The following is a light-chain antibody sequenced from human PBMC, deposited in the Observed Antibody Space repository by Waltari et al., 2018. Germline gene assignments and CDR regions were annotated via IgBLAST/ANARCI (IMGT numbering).Light chain of an antibody. CDR1: SSDVGGYNY. CDR3: SSYTISSTVV. CDR2: DVS. Sequence: QSALTQPASVSGSPGQSITISCTGTSSDVGGYNYVSWYQQHPGKAPTLMIYDVSDRPSGVSNRFSGSKSGNTASLTISGLQAEDEADYYCSSYTISSTVVFGGGTKLTVL. J-gene: IGLJ2*01. V-gene: IGLV2-14*03.